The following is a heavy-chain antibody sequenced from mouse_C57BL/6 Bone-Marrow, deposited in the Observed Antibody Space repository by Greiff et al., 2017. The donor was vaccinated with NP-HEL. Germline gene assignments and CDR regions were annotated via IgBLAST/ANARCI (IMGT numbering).Heavy chain of an antibody. CDR1: GYSFTGYY. J-gene: IGHJ3*01. CDR2: INPSTGGT. Sequence: VQLQQSGPELVKPGASVKISCKASGYSFTGYYMNWVKQSPEKSLEWIGEINPSTGGTTYNQKFKAKATLTVDKSSSTAYMQLKRLTSEDSAVYYCARSYYYGSSSWFAYWGQGTLVTVSA. V-gene: IGHV1-42*01. D-gene: IGHD1-1*01. CDR3: ARSYYYGSSSWFAY.